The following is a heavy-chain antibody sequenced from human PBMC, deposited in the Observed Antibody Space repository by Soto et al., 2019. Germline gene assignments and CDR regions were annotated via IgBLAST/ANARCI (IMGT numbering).Heavy chain of an antibody. J-gene: IGHJ6*02. CDR2: IYYSGST. CDR1: GGSISSGGYY. CDR3: AGRSSSPAGTVYYYYGMDV. V-gene: IGHV4-31*03. Sequence: QVQLQESGPGLVKPSQTLSLTCTVSGGSISSGGYYWSWIRQHPGKGLEWIGYIYYSGSTYYNPALKRRVTISVDTSKNQFSLKPSSVTAAETAVYYCAGRSSSPAGTVYYYYGMDVWGQGTTVTVSS. D-gene: IGHD6-6*01.